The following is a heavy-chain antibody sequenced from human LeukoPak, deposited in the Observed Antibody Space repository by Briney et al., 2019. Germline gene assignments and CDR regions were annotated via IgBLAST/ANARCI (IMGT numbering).Heavy chain of an antibody. CDR1: RFTFSIYA. V-gene: IGHV3-23*01. Sequence: GGSLRLSCAASRFTFSIYAMSWVRQAPGKGLEWVSAISGSGGSTYYADSVKGRFTISRDNSKNTLYLQMNSLRAEDTAVYYCAKDHARTSSGWYYFDYWGQGTLVTVSS. D-gene: IGHD6-19*01. CDR3: AKDHARTSSGWYYFDY. J-gene: IGHJ4*02. CDR2: ISGSGGST.